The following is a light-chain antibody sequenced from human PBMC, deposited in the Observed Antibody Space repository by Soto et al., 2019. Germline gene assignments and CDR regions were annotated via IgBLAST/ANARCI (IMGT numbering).Light chain of an antibody. CDR1: SSDVGGYNY. J-gene: IGLJ1*01. CDR3: CSYAGSYTWV. V-gene: IGLV2-11*01. CDR2: DVS. Sequence: QSALTQPRSVSGSPGQSVTISCTGPSSDVGGYNYVSWYQQHPGKAPKLMIYDVSKRPSGVPDRFSGSKSGNTASLTISGLQAEDDADYYCCSYAGSYTWVFGTGTQLTVL.